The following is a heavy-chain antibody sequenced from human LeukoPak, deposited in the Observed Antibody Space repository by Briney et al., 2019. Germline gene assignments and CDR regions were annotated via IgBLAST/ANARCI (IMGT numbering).Heavy chain of an antibody. V-gene: IGHV4-39*01. J-gene: IGHJ4*02. CDR3: ARAYNWNYYFDY. Sequence: KASETLSLTCTVSGGSISSSSYYWGWIRQPPGKGLEWIGNIYYSGSTYYNPSLKSRVTISVDTSKNQFSLQLNSVTPEDTALYYCARAYNWNYYFDYWGQGTLVTVSS. D-gene: IGHD1-7*01. CDR2: IYYSGST. CDR1: GGSISSSSYY.